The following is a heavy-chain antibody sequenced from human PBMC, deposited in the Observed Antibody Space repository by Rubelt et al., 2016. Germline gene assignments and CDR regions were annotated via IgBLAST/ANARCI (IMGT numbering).Heavy chain of an antibody. V-gene: IGHV1-3*01. D-gene: IGHD6-19*01. Sequence: QVQLVQSGAEVKKPGASVKVSCKASEYSFTKNPIHWVRQAPGQRLAWMGWINAGNGNQKYSQKFQGRVPITRDTSAGTADMELSSLGSEDTAGYYCAREDTTDRGWYDALDIWGQGTMVTVSS. J-gene: IGHJ3*02. CDR1: EYSFTKNP. CDR2: INAGNGNQ. CDR3: AREDTTDRGWYDALDI.